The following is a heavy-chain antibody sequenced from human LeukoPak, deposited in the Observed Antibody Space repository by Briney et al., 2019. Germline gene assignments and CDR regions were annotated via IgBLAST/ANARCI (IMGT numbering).Heavy chain of an antibody. D-gene: IGHD3-10*01. CDR3: ARDYDYGSGSYDY. CDR1: GYTFTSYG. V-gene: IGHV1-18*01. Sequence: GASVNVSCKASGYTFTSYGLSWVRQAPGQGLEWMGWISAYNGNTKYAQKFQGRVTMTTDTSTSTAYMELRSLRSDDTAVYYCARDYDYGSGSYDYWGQGTLVTVSS. J-gene: IGHJ4*02. CDR2: ISAYNGNT.